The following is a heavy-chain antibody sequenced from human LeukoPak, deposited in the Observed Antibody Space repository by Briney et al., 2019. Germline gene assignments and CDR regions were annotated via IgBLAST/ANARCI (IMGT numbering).Heavy chain of an antibody. CDR1: GFTFSSYG. CDR2: ISYDGSNK. Sequence: PGRSLRLSCAASGFTFSSYGMHWVRQAPGKGLEWVAVISYDGSNKYYADSVKGRFTISRDNSKNTVYLQMNSLRGADTALYYCAKLYYDYVWGSYRYYFFDDWGQGTLVTVSS. CDR3: AKLYYDYVWGSYRYYFFDD. D-gene: IGHD3-16*02. J-gene: IGHJ4*02. V-gene: IGHV3-30*18.